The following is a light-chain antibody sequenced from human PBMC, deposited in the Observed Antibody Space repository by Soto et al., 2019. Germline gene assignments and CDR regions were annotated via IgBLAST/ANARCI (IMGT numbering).Light chain of an antibody. V-gene: IGLV2-8*01. CDR2: EVS. J-gene: IGLJ1*01. Sequence: QSALAQPPSASGSPGQSVTISCTGTSSDVGGYNYVSWYQQHPGKAPKLMIYEVSKRPSGVPDRFSGSKFGNTASLTVSGLQAEDEADYYCSSYAGSNVYVFGTGTKVTV. CDR3: SSYAGSNVYV. CDR1: SSDVGGYNY.